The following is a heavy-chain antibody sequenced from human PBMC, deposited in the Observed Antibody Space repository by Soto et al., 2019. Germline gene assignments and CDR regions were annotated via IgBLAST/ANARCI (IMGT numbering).Heavy chain of an antibody. CDR1: GGSISSYY. V-gene: IGHV4-59*01. CDR3: ARGRWQQLTYGMDV. Sequence: SETLSLTCTVSGGSISSYYWSWIRQPPGKGLEWIGYIYYSGSTNYNPSLKSRVTISVDTSKNQFSLKLSSVTAADTTVYYCARGRWQQLTYGMDVWDQGTTVTVSS. D-gene: IGHD6-13*01. CDR2: IYYSGST. J-gene: IGHJ6*02.